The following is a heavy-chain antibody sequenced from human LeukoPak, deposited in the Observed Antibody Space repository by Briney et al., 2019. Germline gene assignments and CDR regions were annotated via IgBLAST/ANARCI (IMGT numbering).Heavy chain of an antibody. J-gene: IGHJ6*02. D-gene: IGHD2/OR15-2a*01. Sequence: SVKVSCKASGGTFSSYAISWVRQAPGQGLEWMGGIIPIFGTATYAQKFQGRVTITADESMSTAYMELSSLRSEDTAVYYCAAVLTPYDYYYGMDVWGQGTTVTVSS. CDR3: AAVLTPYDYYYGMDV. CDR1: GGTFSSYA. V-gene: IGHV1-69*13. CDR2: IIPIFGTA.